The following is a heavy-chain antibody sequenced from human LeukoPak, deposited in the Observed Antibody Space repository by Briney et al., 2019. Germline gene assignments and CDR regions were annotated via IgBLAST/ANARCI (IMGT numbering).Heavy chain of an antibody. CDR3: ARDYYDSKSFDY. D-gene: IGHD3-22*01. Sequence: ASVKVSCKVSGYTLTELSMHWVRQAPGKGLEWMGGFDPEDGETIYTQKFQGRVTMTEDTSTDTAYMELSSLRSEDTAVYYCARDYYDSKSFDYWGQGTLVTVSS. V-gene: IGHV1-24*01. CDR2: FDPEDGET. J-gene: IGHJ4*02. CDR1: GYTLTELS.